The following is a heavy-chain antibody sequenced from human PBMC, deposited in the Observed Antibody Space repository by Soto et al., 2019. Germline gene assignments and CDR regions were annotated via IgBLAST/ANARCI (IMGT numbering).Heavy chain of an antibody. J-gene: IGHJ5*02. V-gene: IGHV1-58*01. CDR1: GFTFTSSA. Sequence: ASVKVSCKASGFTFTSSAVQWVRQARGQRLEWIGWIVVGSGNTNYAQKFQERVTITRDMSTSTAYMELSSLRSEDTAVYYCAAVPALARQDNPNWFDPWGQGTLVTVSS. CDR3: AAVPALARQDNPNWFDP. CDR2: IVVGSGNT. D-gene: IGHD1-1*01.